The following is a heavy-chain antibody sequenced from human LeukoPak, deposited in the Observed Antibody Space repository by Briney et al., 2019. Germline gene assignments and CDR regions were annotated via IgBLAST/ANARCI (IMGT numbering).Heavy chain of an antibody. Sequence: SETLSLTCTVSGGSISSSSYYWGWIRQPPGKGLEWIGSIYYSGSTYYNPSLKSRVTISVDTSKNQFSLKLSSVTAADTAVYYCASGSSSWLTSYYFDYWGQGTLVTVSS. J-gene: IGHJ4*02. CDR3: ASGSSSWLTSYYFDY. CDR2: IYYSGST. CDR1: GGSISSSSYY. V-gene: IGHV4-39*07. D-gene: IGHD6-13*01.